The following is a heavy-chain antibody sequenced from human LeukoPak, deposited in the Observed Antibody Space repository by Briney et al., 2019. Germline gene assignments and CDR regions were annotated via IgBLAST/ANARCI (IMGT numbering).Heavy chain of an antibody. CDR2: IYYSGST. J-gene: IGHJ5*02. CDR3: ARSIAAAGRDWFDP. V-gene: IGHV4-59*01. CDR1: GGSISSYY. Sequence: SETLSLTCTVSGGSISSYYWSWIRQPPGKGLEWIGYIYYSGSTNYNLSLKSRVTISVDTSENQFSLKLSSVTAADTAVYYCARSIAAAGRDWFDPWGQGTLVTVSS. D-gene: IGHD6-13*01.